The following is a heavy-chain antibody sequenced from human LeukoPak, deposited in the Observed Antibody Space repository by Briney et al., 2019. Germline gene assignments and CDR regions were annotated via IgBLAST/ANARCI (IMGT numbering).Heavy chain of an antibody. CDR1: GGSISSSSYY. J-gene: IGHJ4*02. CDR3: ARLGDSSSSWAYFDY. Sequence: PSETLSLTCTVSGGSISSSSYYWGWIRQPQGKGLEWIGSIYYSGSTYYNPSLKSRVTISVDTSKNQFSLKLSSVTAADTAVYYCARLGDSSSSWAYFDYWGQGTLVTVSS. D-gene: IGHD6-13*01. V-gene: IGHV4-39*01. CDR2: IYYSGST.